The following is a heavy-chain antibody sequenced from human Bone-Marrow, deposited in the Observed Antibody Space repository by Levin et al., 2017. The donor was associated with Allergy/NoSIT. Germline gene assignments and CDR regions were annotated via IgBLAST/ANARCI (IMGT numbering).Heavy chain of an antibody. CDR2: ISYDGSNK. D-gene: IGHD2-15*01. Sequence: LSLTCAASGFTFSSSAMHWVRQAPGKGLEWVAVISYDGSNKYYADSVKGRFTISRDNSKNTLYLQMNGLRAEDTAVYYCARDRIDYWGQGTLVTVSS. V-gene: IGHV3-30-3*01. J-gene: IGHJ4*02. CDR1: GFTFSSSA. CDR3: ARDRIDY.